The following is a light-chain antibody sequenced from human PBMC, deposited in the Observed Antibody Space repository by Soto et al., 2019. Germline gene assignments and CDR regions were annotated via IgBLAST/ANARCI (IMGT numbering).Light chain of an antibody. Sequence: DIQMTQFPSSLSASVGDRVTITCRASQSIGSYLSWYQQKPGKAPKLLINVASTLQSGVPSRFSGSGSGTDFTLAISSLQPEDFATYYCQQSSSTPQTFGGGTRVEIK. V-gene: IGKV1-39*01. CDR3: QQSSSTPQT. CDR2: VAS. J-gene: IGKJ4*01. CDR1: QSIGSY.